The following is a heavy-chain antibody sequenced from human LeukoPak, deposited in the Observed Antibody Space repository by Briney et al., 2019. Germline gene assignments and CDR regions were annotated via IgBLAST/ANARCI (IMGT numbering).Heavy chain of an antibody. V-gene: IGHV1-18*01. CDR1: GYTFTSYG. CDR2: ISAYNDNT. CDR3: ARDGLTGDERFDP. Sequence: ASVKVSCKASGYTFTSYGISWVRQAPGQGLEWMGWISAYNDNTNYSQKFQGRVTMTTDTSTSTAYMELRSLRSDDTAVYYCARDGLTGDERFDPWGRGTLVTVSS. D-gene: IGHD7-27*01. J-gene: IGHJ5*02.